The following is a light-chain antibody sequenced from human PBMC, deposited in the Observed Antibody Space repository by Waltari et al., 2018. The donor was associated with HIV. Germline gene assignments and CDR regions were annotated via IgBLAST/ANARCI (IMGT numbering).Light chain of an antibody. Sequence: DIQMTQSPSSLSASVRDRVTITCRTSQSISTYVNWYQQKPGKAPKLLIYATSSLQSGVPSRFSGSGAGTDFTLTISSLQPEDFATYYCQQSFITPLTFGQGTKVEIK. CDR2: ATS. CDR1: QSISTY. J-gene: IGKJ4*01. V-gene: IGKV1-39*01. CDR3: QQSFITPLT.